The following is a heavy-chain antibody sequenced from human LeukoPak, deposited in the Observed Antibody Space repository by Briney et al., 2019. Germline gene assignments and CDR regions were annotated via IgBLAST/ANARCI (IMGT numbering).Heavy chain of an antibody. CDR3: ARVTRTGIYNYAEFGYFDY. CDR1: GDSVSSNSAA. V-gene: IGHV6-1*01. Sequence: SQTLSLTCAISGDSVSSNSAAWNWIRQSPSRGLEWLGRTYYRSKWYNDYAVSVKSRLTINPDTSKNQFSLQLNSVTPEDTAVYYCARVTRTGIYNYAEFGYFDYWGQGTLVTVSS. D-gene: IGHD5-18*01. J-gene: IGHJ4*02. CDR2: TYYRSKWYN.